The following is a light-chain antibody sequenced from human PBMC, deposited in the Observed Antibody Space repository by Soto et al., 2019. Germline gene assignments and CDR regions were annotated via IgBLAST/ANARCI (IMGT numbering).Light chain of an antibody. CDR3: QQYGTSPPT. Sequence: ETVLTQSPGTLSLSPGERATLSCRASQSISTYSAWYQQRPGQAPRLLIYGASSRAIGIPDRFSGRGSGTDFTLTISRLEPEDFAVYYYQQYGTSPPTFGQGTRLEIK. CDR2: GAS. V-gene: IGKV3-20*01. J-gene: IGKJ2*01. CDR1: QSISTY.